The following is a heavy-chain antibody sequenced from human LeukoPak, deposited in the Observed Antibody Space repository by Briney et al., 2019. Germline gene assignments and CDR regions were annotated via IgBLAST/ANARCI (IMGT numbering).Heavy chain of an antibody. D-gene: IGHD2-8*02. J-gene: IGHJ5*02. CDR3: AIRVKSGGWFDP. V-gene: IGHV4-59*01. CDR1: GGSISTYY. CDR2: IYYSGPT. Sequence: TPSETLSLTCTVSGGSISTYYWSWIRQPPGKGLEWIGYIYYSGPTNYNPSLKSRVTISVDTSKNQFSLKLSSVTAGDTAVYYCAIRVKSGGWFDPWGQGTLVTVSS.